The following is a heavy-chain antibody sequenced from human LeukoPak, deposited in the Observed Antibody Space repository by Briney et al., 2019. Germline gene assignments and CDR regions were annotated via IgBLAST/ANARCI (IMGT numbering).Heavy chain of an antibody. V-gene: IGHV4-59*08. D-gene: IGHD2-2*01. Sequence: PSETLSLTCTVSGGSISSYYWSWLRQPPGKGLEWVGYIYYSGSTNYNPSLKSRVTISVDTSKKQFSLRRSSVTAADTAVYYCARSYCSSTSCYAVGAFDMWGQGTLVTVS. CDR1: GGSISSYY. CDR2: IYYSGST. CDR3: ARSYCSSTSCYAVGAFDM. J-gene: IGHJ3*02.